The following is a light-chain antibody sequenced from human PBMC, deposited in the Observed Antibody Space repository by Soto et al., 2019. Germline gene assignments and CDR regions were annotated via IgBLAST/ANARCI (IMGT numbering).Light chain of an antibody. Sequence: AMRMTHSPSSLSASTGDRVTITCRASQGISSYLAWYQQKPGKAPKLLIYAASTLQSGVPSRFSGSGSGTDFTLTISCLQSEDFAAYYCQQYYSYPWTFGQGTKVEIK. CDR3: QQYYSYPWT. V-gene: IGKV1-8*01. CDR1: QGISSY. CDR2: AAS. J-gene: IGKJ1*01.